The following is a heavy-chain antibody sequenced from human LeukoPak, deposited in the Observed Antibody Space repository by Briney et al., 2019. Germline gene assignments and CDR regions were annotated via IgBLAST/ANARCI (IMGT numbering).Heavy chain of an antibody. D-gene: IGHD6-19*01. CDR2: IYYSGST. Sequence: PSETLSLTCAVYGGSFSGYYWSWIRQPPGKGLEWIGYIYYSGSTNYNPSLKSRVTMSVDTSKNQFSLRLSSVTAADTAVYYCAREGDSSGWYFDYWGQGTLVTVSS. CDR3: AREGDSSGWYFDY. J-gene: IGHJ4*02. V-gene: IGHV4-59*01. CDR1: GGSFSGYY.